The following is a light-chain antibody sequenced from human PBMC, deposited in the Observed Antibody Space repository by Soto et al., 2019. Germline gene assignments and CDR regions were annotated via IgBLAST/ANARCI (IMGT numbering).Light chain of an antibody. J-gene: IGLJ2*01. V-gene: IGLV1-47*01. CDR3: AAWDDSLSGVV. CDR1: ISNIGSNF. CDR2: KNN. Sequence: QAVVTQPRSASGTPGQRVTISCSGSISNIGSNFIYWYQQLPGTAPKLLMYKNNKRPSGVPDRCSGSMSGTSASPAISGVRSEDEDDYHYAAWDDSLSGVVFGGGTKLTVL.